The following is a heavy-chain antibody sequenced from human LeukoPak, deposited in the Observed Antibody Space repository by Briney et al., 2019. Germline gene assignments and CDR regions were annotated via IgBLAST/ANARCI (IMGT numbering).Heavy chain of an antibody. J-gene: IGHJ6*03. CDR3: AKDSHSNDYSYYYMDV. D-gene: IGHD4-11*01. CDR1: GFTFTYYA. Sequence: PGGSLRLSCAASGFTFTYYAMSWVRQAPGKGLEWVSAISGSGGRTDYADSVKGRFSISRDNSKNTLYLQMNSLRAEDTAVYYCAKDSHSNDYSYYYMDVWGKGTTVTVSS. CDR2: ISGSGGRT. V-gene: IGHV3-23*01.